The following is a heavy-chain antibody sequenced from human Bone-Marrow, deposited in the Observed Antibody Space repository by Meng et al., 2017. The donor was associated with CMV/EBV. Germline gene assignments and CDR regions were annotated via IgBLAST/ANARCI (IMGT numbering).Heavy chain of an antibody. CDR1: GFTFSSYA. J-gene: IGHJ6*02. D-gene: IGHD1/OR15-1a*01. Sequence: GESLKISCAASGFTFSSYAMSWVRQAPGKGLEWVAVISYDGSNKYYADSVKGRFTISRDNSKNTLYLQMNSLRAEDTAVYYCNWNNYYYGMDVWGQGTTVTVSS. CDR3: NWNNYYYGMDV. CDR2: ISYDGSNK. V-gene: IGHV3-30-3*01.